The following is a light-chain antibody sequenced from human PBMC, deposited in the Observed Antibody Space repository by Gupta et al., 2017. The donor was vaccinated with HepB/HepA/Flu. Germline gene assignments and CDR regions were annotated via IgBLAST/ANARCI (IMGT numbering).Light chain of an antibody. CDR1: SSDVGGYNY. J-gene: IGLJ3*02. V-gene: IGLV2-14*03. Sequence: QSALTQPASVSGSPGQSITISCTGTSSDVGGYNYVSWYQQHPGKDPKLMIYDVSNRPSGVSNRFSGSKSGNTDSLTISGLQAEDEADDYCSSYTSSSTGVFGGGTKLTVL. CDR3: SSYTSSSTGV. CDR2: DVS.